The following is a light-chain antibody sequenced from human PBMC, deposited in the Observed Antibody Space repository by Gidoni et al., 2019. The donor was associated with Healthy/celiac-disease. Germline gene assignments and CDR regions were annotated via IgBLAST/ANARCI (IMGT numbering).Light chain of an antibody. CDR1: QSISSY. V-gene: IGKV1-39*01. CDR2: AAS. J-gene: IGKJ3*01. CDR3: HQSYSTPPFT. Sequence: DIQMTQSPSSLSASVGDRVTITCRASQSISSYLNWYQQKPGKAPKLLLYAASSLQSGVPSRFSGSGSATDFTLTISSLQPADFATYYCHQSYSTPPFTFGPGTKVDIK.